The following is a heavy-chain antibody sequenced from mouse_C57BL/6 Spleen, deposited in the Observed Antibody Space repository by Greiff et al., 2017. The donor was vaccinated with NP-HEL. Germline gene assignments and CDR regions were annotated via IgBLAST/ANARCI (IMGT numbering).Heavy chain of an antibody. D-gene: IGHD2-4*01. CDR3: ARDRYDYEDYFDY. J-gene: IGHJ2*01. Sequence: EVKVEESGGGLVKPGGSLKLSCAASGFTFSSYAMSWVRQTPEKRLEWVATISDGGSYTYYPDNVKGRFTISRDNAKNNLYLQMSHLKSEDTAMYYCARDRYDYEDYFDYWGQGTTLTVSS. V-gene: IGHV5-4*01. CDR1: GFTFSSYA. CDR2: ISDGGSYT.